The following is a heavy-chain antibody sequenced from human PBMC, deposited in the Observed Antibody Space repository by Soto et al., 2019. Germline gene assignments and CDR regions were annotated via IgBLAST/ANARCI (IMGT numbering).Heavy chain of an antibody. CDR3: ATKGALGAYFDY. CDR2: FDPEDGET. Sequence: ASVKVSCKVSGYTLTELSMHWVRRAPGKGLEWMGGFDPEDGETIYAQKFQGRVTMTEDTSTDTAYMELSSLRSEDTAVYYCATKGALGAYFDYGGQGTLVTVSS. D-gene: IGHD1-26*01. J-gene: IGHJ4*02. CDR1: GYTLTELS. V-gene: IGHV1-24*01.